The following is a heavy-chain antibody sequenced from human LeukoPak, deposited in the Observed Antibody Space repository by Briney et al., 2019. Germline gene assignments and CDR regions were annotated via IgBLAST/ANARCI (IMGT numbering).Heavy chain of an antibody. CDR3: ARVKRLGYSYGDAFDI. D-gene: IGHD5-18*01. CDR1: GGSISSGDYY. V-gene: IGHV4-30-4*08. Sequence: SETLSLTCTVSGGSISSGDYYWRWIRQPPGKGLEWIGYIYYSGSTYYNPSLKSRVTISVDTSKNQFSLKLSSVTAADTAVYYCARVKRLGYSYGDAFDIWGQGTMVTVSS. CDR2: IYYSGST. J-gene: IGHJ3*02.